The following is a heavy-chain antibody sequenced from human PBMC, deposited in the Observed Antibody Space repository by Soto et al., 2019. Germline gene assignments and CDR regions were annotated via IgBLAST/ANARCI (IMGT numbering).Heavy chain of an antibody. V-gene: IGHV4-34*01. CDR2: INHSGST. CDR3: ARAPGYYGSGSRASAYFDY. Sequence: XASLSLTCAVYGGSFSGYDWSWIRQPPGKGLEWIGEINHSGSTNYNPSLKSRVTISVDTSKNQFSLKLSSVTAADTAVYYCARAPGYYGSGSRASAYFDYWGQGTLVTVSS. D-gene: IGHD3-10*01. J-gene: IGHJ4*02. CDR1: GGSFSGYD.